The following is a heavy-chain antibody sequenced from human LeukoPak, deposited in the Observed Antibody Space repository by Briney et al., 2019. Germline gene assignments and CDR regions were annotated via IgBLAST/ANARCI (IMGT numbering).Heavy chain of an antibody. D-gene: IGHD2-2*01. V-gene: IGHV4-39*02. CDR1: GGSISSSSYY. Sequence: PSETLSLTCTVSGGSISSSSYYWGWIRQPPGKGLEWIGSIYYSGSTYYNPSLKSRVTISVDTSENQFSLKLSSVTAADTAVYYCAREVVVVPAAKYRWFDPWGQGTLVTVSS. CDR2: IYYSGST. J-gene: IGHJ5*02. CDR3: AREVVVVPAAKYRWFDP.